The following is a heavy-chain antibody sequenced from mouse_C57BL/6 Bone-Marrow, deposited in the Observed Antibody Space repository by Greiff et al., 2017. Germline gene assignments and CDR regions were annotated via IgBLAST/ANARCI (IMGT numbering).Heavy chain of an antibody. J-gene: IGHJ3*01. CDR2: INPSSGYT. CDR1: GYTFTSYT. CDR3: ASSYYYRFAY. V-gene: IGHV1-4*01. D-gene: IGHD2-4*01. Sequence: QVHMKQSGAELARPGASVKMSCKASGYTFTSYTMHWVKQRPGQGLEWIGYINPSSGYTKYNQKFKDKATLTADKSSSTAYMQLSSLTSEDSAVYYCASSYYYRFAYWGQGTLVTVSA.